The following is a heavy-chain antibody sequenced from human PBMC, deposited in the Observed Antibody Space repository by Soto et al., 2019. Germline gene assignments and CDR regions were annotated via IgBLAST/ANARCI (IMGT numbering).Heavy chain of an antibody. V-gene: IGHV4-39*01. CDR1: GGSISYSSYF. CDR3: ARRGVSSYYSNY. Sequence: SETLSLTCTVSGGSISYSSYFWDWIRQPPGKGLEWIGNIYYSGSTYYNLSLKSRVTISVDTSKNQFSLKLSSVTAADTAVYYCARRGVSSYYSNYWGLGTLVTVS. J-gene: IGHJ4*02. D-gene: IGHD2-15*01. CDR2: IYYSGST.